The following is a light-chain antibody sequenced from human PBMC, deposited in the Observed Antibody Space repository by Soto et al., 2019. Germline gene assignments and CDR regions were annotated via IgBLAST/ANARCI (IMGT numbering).Light chain of an antibody. CDR3: QERNRWPRGT. J-gene: IGKJ4*01. V-gene: IGKV3-11*01. Sequence: EVVLTQSPATLSLSPGESATLSCRASQSVSVNFAWYQQKPGQAPRPLIYSASDRAPGIPARISGRGSGTYFTLTISSLEPEDFAVYYCQERNRWPRGTFGGGTKVEIK. CDR2: SAS. CDR1: QSVSVN.